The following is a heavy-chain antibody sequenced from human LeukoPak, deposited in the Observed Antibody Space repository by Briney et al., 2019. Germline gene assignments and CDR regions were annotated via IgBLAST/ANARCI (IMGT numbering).Heavy chain of an antibody. CDR2: IYYSGST. D-gene: IGHD3-22*01. Sequence: SENLSLTCTVSGDSISSISDYWGWIRQPPGKGLECIGSIYYSGSTYYNPSLKSRVTISVDTSKNQFSLKLSSVTAADTAVYYCARHGTYSYDSSGYYFYYFDYWGQGTLVTVSS. J-gene: IGHJ4*02. V-gene: IGHV4-39*01. CDR1: GDSISSISDY. CDR3: ARHGTYSYDSSGYYFYYFDY.